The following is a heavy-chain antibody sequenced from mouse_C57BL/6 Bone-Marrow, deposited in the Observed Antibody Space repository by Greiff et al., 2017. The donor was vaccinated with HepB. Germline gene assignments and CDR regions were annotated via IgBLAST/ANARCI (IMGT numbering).Heavy chain of an antibody. Sequence: EVQLQQSGPGLAKPSQTLSLTCSVTGYSITSDYWNWIRQFPGNKLEYMGYISYSGSTYYNPSLKSRISITRDTSTNQYYLHLNSVTTEDTATYYCASTMGTTGAGFAYWGQGTLVTVSA. J-gene: IGHJ3*01. CDR3: ASTMGTTGAGFAY. CDR2: ISYSGST. V-gene: IGHV3-8*01. D-gene: IGHD2-2*01. CDR1: GYSITSDY.